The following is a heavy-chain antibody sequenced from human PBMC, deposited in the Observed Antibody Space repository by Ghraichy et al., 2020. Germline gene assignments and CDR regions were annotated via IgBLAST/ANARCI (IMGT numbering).Heavy chain of an antibody. CDR1: GGTFSSYA. V-gene: IGHV1-69*04. CDR2: IIPILGIA. CDR3: ARGRDIVVVPAVRGGMDV. D-gene: IGHD2-2*01. J-gene: IGHJ6*02. Sequence: SVKVSCKASGGTFSSYAISWVRQAPGQGLEWMGRIIPILGIANYAQKFQGRVTITADKSTSTAYMELSSLRSEDTAVYYCARGRDIVVVPAVRGGMDVWGQETTVTVSS.